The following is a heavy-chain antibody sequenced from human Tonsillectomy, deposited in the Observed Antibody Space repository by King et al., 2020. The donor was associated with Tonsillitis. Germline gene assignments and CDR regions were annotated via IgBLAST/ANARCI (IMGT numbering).Heavy chain of an antibody. J-gene: IGHJ6*02. D-gene: IGHD6-19*01. CDR1: GYSFTNYW. Sequence: QLVQSGAEVKKPGESLKISCKGSGYSFTNYWIAWVRQMPGKGLEWMGIIYPGDSNIRYSPSFQGQVTISADKSINTAYLQWSSLKASDTAMYYCARLGGRYDYYYYGIGVWGQGTTVTVSS. CDR3: ARLGGRYDYYYYGIGV. V-gene: IGHV5-51*01. CDR2: IYPGDSNI.